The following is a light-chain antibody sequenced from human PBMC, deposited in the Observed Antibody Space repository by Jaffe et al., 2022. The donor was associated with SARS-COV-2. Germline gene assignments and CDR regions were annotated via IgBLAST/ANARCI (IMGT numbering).Light chain of an antibody. Sequence: QSALTQPASVSGSPGQSITISCTGTSSDVGGYNYVSWYQQHPGKAPKLVIYDVSYRPSGVSNRFSGSKSGNTASLTISGLQAEDEAEYYCTSYTSSSTRVFGGGTKVTVL. V-gene: IGLV2-14*03. CDR2: DVS. CDR1: SSDVGGYNY. J-gene: IGLJ3*02. CDR3: TSYTSSSTRV.